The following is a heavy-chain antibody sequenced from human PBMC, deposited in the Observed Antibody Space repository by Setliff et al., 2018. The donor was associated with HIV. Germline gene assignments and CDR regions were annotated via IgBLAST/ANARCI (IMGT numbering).Heavy chain of an antibody. D-gene: IGHD4-17*01. CDR1: GGSFSNYY. J-gene: IGHJ4*02. Sequence: SETLSLTCTVYGGSFSNYYTNWIRQPPGKGLEWIGEISPSGTTRSNPSLQSRVTISLDTSNNQFSLKLTSVTAADTAMYYCASFFVTTVTNQDYWGQGTPVTVSS. CDR3: ASFFVTTVTNQDY. CDR2: ISPSGTT. V-gene: IGHV4-34*01.